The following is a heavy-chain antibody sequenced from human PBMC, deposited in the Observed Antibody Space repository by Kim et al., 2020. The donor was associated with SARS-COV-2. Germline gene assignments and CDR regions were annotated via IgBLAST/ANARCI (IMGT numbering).Heavy chain of an antibody. J-gene: IGHJ5*02. CDR1: GYTFTSYY. CDR3: ARAHYDILTGYYISWFDP. V-gene: IGHV1-46*01. D-gene: IGHD3-9*01. CDR2: INPSGGST. Sequence: ASVKVSCKASGYTFTSYYMHWVRQAPGQGLEWMGIINPSGGSTSYAQKFQGRVTMTRDTSTSTVYMELSSLRSEDTAVYYCARAHYDILTGYYISWFDPWGQGTLVTVSS.